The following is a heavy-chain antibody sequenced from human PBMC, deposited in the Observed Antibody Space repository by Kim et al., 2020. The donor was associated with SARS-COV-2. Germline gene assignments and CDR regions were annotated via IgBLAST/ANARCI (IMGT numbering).Heavy chain of an antibody. D-gene: IGHD3-9*01. J-gene: IGHJ4*02. CDR2: IYSGGSST. CDR3: AKRSDFDRLLIGGSYFDY. V-gene: IGHV3-23*03. CDR1: GFTFSSYA. Sequence: GGSLRLSCAASGFTFSSYAMSWVRQAPGKGLEWVSVIYSGGSSTYYADSVKGRFTISRDNSKNTLYLQMNSLRAEDTAVYYCAKRSDFDRLLIGGSYFDYWGRGTLVTGSS.